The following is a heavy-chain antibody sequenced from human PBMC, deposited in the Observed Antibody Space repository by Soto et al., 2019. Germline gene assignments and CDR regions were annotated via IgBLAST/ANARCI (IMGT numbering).Heavy chain of an antibody. J-gene: IGHJ4*02. CDR2: IHYNGTI. CDR3: ARARGAMLATSRKYYFES. Sequence: PSETLSLTCTVSGGSISNGGFYWSWIRQHPHPGKGLEWIGHIHYNGTIYFNPSLKGRVTISIDTSKNQFPLKLTSVTAADTAVYYCARARGAMLATSRKYYFESWGQGTLVTVS. CDR1: GGSISNGGFY. D-gene: IGHD3-10*02. V-gene: IGHV4-31*03.